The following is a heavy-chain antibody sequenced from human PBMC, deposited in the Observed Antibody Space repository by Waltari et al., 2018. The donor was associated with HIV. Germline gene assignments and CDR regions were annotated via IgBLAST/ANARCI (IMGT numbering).Heavy chain of an antibody. CDR2: INHRRNT. CDR3: ARRALWLRPVYYFDY. V-gene: IGHV4-34*01. Sequence: QVQLQQWGAGLLKTSETLSLTCAVYGEPFDGYYWSWIRQPPGKRLEWMGEINHRRNTNYNPSLKSRLTMSVDASKNQFSLNLNSVTAADTGAYYCARRALWLRPVYYFDYWGQGALVTVSS. D-gene: IGHD5-12*01. CDR1: GEPFDGYY. J-gene: IGHJ4*02.